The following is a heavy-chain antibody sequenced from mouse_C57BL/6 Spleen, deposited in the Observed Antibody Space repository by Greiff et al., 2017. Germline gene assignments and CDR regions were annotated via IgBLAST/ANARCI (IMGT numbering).Heavy chain of an antibody. CDR1: GYTFTSYW. CDR2: IDPSDSYT. Sequence: QVQLQQPGAELVRPGTSVKLSCKASGYTFTSYWMHWVKQRPGQGLEWIGVIDPSDSYTNYNQKFKGKPTGNVDTSASTAYMQLSSLTSWDSAVYYCAIYDGYWGKGTSVTVSS. D-gene: IGHD2-3*01. V-gene: IGHV1-59*01. J-gene: IGHJ4*01. CDR3: AIYDGY.